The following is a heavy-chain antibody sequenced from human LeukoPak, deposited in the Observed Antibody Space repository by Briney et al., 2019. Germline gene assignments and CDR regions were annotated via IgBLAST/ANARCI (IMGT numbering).Heavy chain of an antibody. CDR2: ISAYNGNT. Sequence: VASVKVSCKASGYTFTSYGITWVRQAPGQGLEWMGWISAYNGNTNYAQKLQGRVTMTTDTSTSTAYMELRSLRSDDTAVYYCATSPWQQLVNFDYWGQGSLVTVSS. CDR1: GYTFTSYG. J-gene: IGHJ4*02. CDR3: ATSPWQQLVNFDY. D-gene: IGHD6-13*01. V-gene: IGHV1-18*01.